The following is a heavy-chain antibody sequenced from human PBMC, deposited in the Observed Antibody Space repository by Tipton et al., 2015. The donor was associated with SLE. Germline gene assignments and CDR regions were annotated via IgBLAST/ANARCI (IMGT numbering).Heavy chain of an antibody. Sequence: SLRLSCAASGFSFGDYAMTWFRQAPGKGLEWVGSIRSKAYGGITEYAASVKGRFTISRDDSKSIAYLQMNSLRAEDTAVYYCARDKYYGSRAGAFDIWGQGTMVTVSS. CDR2: IRSKAYGGIT. D-gene: IGHD3-10*01. CDR1: GFSFGDYA. J-gene: IGHJ3*02. V-gene: IGHV3-49*03. CDR3: ARDKYYGSRAGAFDI.